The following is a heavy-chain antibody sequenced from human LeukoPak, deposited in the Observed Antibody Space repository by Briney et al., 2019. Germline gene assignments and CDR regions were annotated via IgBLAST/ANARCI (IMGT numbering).Heavy chain of an antibody. V-gene: IGHV3-23*01. Sequence: GGSLRLSCAASGFTFSSYAMSWVRQAPGKGLEWVSAISGSGGSTYYADSVKGRFTTSRDNSKNTLYLQMNSLRAEDTAVYYCAKGRTRGATVTAFDYWGQGTLVTVSS. J-gene: IGHJ4*02. CDR1: GFTFSSYA. CDR2: ISGSGGST. D-gene: IGHD4-17*01. CDR3: AKGRTRGATVTAFDY.